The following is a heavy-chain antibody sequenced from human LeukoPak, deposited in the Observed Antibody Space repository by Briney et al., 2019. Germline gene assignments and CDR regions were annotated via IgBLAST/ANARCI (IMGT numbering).Heavy chain of an antibody. J-gene: IGHJ4*02. CDR3: AKDHSGSYSTYFFDY. D-gene: IGHD1-26*01. V-gene: IGHV3-9*01. CDR2: ISWNSGSI. Sequence: GRSLRLSCAASGFTFDDYAMHWVRQAPGKGLEWVSGISWNSGSIGYADSVKGRFTISRDNAKNSLYLQMNSLRAEDTALYYCAKDHSGSYSTYFFDYWGQGTLVTVSS. CDR1: GFTFDDYA.